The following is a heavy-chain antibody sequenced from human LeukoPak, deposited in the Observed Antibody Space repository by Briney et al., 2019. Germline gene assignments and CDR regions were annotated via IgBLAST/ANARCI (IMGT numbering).Heavy chain of an antibody. CDR2: INPSGGST. D-gene: IGHD2-15*01. CDR1: GYTFTSYY. V-gene: IGHV1-46*01. J-gene: IGHJ6*02. CDR3: ARVEAAHQSLDYYYGMDV. Sequence: GASVKVSCKASGYTFTSYYMHWVRQAPGQGLEWMGIINPSGGSTSYAQKFQGRVTMTRDTSTSTVYMELSSLRSEDTAVHYCARVEAAHQSLDYYYGMDVWGQGTTVTVSS.